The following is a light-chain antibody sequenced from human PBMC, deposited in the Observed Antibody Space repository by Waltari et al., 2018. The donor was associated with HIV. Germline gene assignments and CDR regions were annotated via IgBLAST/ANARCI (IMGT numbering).Light chain of an antibody. V-gene: IGKV3-20*01. CDR3: HQYGSSPLT. J-gene: IGKJ4*01. CDR2: GAS. Sequence: ENVLTQSPDTLSLSPGERATLSFRASQSVGNNYLAWYQQKVGQAPRLRIYGASNRATGIPDRFSGSESGTDFTLTIGRLEPEDFAVYYCHQYGSSPLTFGGGTKVEI. CDR1: QSVGNNY.